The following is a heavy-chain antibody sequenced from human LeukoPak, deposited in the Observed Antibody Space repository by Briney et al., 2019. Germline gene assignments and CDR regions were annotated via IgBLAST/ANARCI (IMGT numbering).Heavy chain of an antibody. CDR2: ISSSSSYI. Sequence: PGGSLRLSCAASGFTFSSYSMNWVRQAPGKGLEWVSSISSSSSYIYYADSVKGRFTISRDNAKNSLYLQMNSLRAEDTAVYYCARDSLVGRFLEWLPNNLFDPWGQGTLVTVSS. D-gene: IGHD3-3*01. CDR1: GFTFSSYS. V-gene: IGHV3-21*01. J-gene: IGHJ5*02. CDR3: ARDSLVGRFLEWLPNNLFDP.